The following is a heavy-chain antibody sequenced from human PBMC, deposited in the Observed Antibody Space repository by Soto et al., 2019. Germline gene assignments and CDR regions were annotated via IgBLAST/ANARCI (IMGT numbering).Heavy chain of an antibody. CDR3: ARVVSAAADDFDY. CDR1: GFTFSSYT. CDR2: ITGSSGYK. Sequence: EVQLVESGGGLVKPGGSLRLSCAASGFTFSSYTMNWVRQAPGKGREWVSSITGSSGYKNYAESVKGRFTISRDNANYLLHLQINSLRAEDTAVYYCARVVSAAADDFDYWGQGTLVTVSS. D-gene: IGHD2-2*01. V-gene: IGHV3-21*06. J-gene: IGHJ4*02.